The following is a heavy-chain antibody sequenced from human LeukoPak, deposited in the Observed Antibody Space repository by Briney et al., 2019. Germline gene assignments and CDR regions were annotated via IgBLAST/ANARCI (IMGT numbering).Heavy chain of an antibody. V-gene: IGHV3-11*01. CDR2: ISSSGSTI. Sequence: GGSLRLPCAASGFTFSDYYMSWIRQAPGKGLEWVSYISSSGSTIYYADSVKGRFTISRDNAKNSLYLQMNSLRAEDTAVYYCAGLQPYDILTGYYRNLDYWGQGTLVTVSS. CDR1: GFTFSDYY. J-gene: IGHJ4*02. CDR3: AGLQPYDILTGYYRNLDY. D-gene: IGHD3-9*01.